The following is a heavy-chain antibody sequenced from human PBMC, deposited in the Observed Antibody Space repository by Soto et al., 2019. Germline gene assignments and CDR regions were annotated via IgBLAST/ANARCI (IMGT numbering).Heavy chain of an antibody. V-gene: IGHV4-4*02. CDR1: SGSISRSNW. D-gene: IGHD3-10*01. J-gene: IGHJ6*03. CDR2: IYHSGST. CDR3: ARVALRGCGPRVGYYYLEV. Sequence: SETRCLTCAVSSGSISRSNWWGWVRQPPGKGLEWIGEIYHSGSTNYNPSLKSRVTISVDKSKNQFSLKLSSVTAADTAVYYCARVALRGCGPRVGYYYLEVWGKGTTVTVSS.